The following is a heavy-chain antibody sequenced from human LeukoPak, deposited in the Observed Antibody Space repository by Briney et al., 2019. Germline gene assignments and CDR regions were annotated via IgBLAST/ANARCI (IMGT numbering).Heavy chain of an antibody. CDR1: GFTFRSYV. V-gene: IGHV3-23*01. Sequence: QPGGSLRLSCAASGFTFRSYVMNWVRQAPGKGLEWVSAISGYGGSTYYADSVKGRFTISRDDSKNTLYVQMNSLRAEDTAVYYCAKGRSGWYMEAGDYWGQGILVTVSS. CDR2: ISGYGGST. CDR3: AKGRSGWYMEAGDY. J-gene: IGHJ4*02. D-gene: IGHD6-19*01.